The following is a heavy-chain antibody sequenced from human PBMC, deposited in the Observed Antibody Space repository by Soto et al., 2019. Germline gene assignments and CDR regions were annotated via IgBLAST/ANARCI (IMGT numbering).Heavy chain of an antibody. CDR3: AREGTIFGVVTPFHNWFDP. V-gene: IGHV3-74*01. CDR2: INSDGSST. CDR1: GFTFSSYW. Sequence: GGSLRLSCAASGFTFSSYWMHWVRQAPGKGLVWVSRINSDGSSTSYADSVKGRFTIYRDKAKNTLYLQMNSLRAEDTAVYYCAREGTIFGVVTPFHNWFDPWGQGTLVTVSS. D-gene: IGHD3-3*01. J-gene: IGHJ5*02.